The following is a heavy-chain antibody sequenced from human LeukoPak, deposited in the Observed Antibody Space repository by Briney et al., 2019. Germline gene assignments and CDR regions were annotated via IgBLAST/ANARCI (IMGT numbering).Heavy chain of an antibody. J-gene: IGHJ4*02. CDR1: GYTFIGYY. CDR2: INPNSGGT. CDR3: ARDSDVLRYFDWSRHFDY. D-gene: IGHD3-9*01. V-gene: IGHV1-2*02. Sequence: ASVKVSCKASGYTFIGYYMHWVRQAPGQGLEWMGWINPNSGGTNYAQKLQSAVTLTTDTSTSTAYMELRRLRSDDTAVYYCARDSDVLRYFDWSRHFDYWGQGTLVTVSS.